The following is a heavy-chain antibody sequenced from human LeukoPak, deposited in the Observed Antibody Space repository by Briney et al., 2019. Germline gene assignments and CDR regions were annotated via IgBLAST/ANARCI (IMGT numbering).Heavy chain of an antibody. CDR1: GGSISSSSYY. Sequence: SETLSLTCTVSGGSISSSSYYWGWIRQPPGKGLEWIGSIYYSGSTYYNPSLKSRVTISVDTSKNQFSLKLSSVTAADTAVYYCARGHPYYYDSSGYYIHDYWGQGTLVTVSS. CDR3: ARGHPYYYDSSGYYIHDY. V-gene: IGHV4-39*01. CDR2: IYYSGST. D-gene: IGHD3-22*01. J-gene: IGHJ4*02.